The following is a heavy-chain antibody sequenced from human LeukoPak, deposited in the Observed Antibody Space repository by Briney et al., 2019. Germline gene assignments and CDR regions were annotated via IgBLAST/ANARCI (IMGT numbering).Heavy chain of an antibody. Sequence: SETLSLTCTVSGPITSYYWSWIRQSPGKGLEWIGYISYIGRTNYNPSLKSRVTMSVDTSKNQFSLQLNSVTAADTAVYYCARGRGSSWYYFDYWGQGTLVTVSS. V-gene: IGHV4-59*12. CDR1: GPITSYY. CDR2: ISYIGRT. J-gene: IGHJ4*02. D-gene: IGHD6-13*01. CDR3: ARGRGSSWYYFDY.